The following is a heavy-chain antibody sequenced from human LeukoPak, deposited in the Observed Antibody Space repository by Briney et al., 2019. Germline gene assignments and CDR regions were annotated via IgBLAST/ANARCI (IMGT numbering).Heavy chain of an antibody. CDR3: GGHGGGRGY. Sequence: GGSLRLSCAASGFIFSSYWMSWVRQAPGKGLEWVANINQDGSEKYYVDSVKGRFTISRDNAKNSLSLQMNSLRAEDTAVYYCGGHGGGRGYWGQGTLVTVSS. V-gene: IGHV3-7*01. CDR2: INQDGSEK. J-gene: IGHJ4*02. D-gene: IGHD4-23*01. CDR1: GFIFSSYW.